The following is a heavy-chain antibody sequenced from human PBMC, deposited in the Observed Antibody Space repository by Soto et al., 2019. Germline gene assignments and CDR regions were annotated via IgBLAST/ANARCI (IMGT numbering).Heavy chain of an antibody. CDR2: IIPIFGTA. CDR3: ARRDGYNLRSYDAFDI. Sequence: GASVKVSCKASGGTFSSYAISWVRQAPGQGLEWMGGIIPIFGTANYAQKFQGRVTITADESTSTAYMELSSLRSEDTAVYYCARRDGYNLRSYDAFDIWGQGTMVTV. J-gene: IGHJ3*02. V-gene: IGHV1-69*13. D-gene: IGHD5-12*01. CDR1: GGTFSSYA.